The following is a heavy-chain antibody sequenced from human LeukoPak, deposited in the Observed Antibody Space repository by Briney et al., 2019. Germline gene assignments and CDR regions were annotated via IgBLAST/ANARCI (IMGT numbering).Heavy chain of an antibody. CDR2: INPSGGDT. D-gene: IGHD1-14*01. CDR1: GYTFTSYY. J-gene: IGHJ4*02. CDR3: AREVMDNLRFDY. V-gene: IGHV1-46*01. Sequence: ASVKVSCKASGYTFTSYYMHWVRQAPGQGLEWMGIINPSGGDTSYAQKFQGGLTMTRDTSTNTVYMELTSLRSEDTAVYYCAREVMDNLRFDYWGQGTLVTASS.